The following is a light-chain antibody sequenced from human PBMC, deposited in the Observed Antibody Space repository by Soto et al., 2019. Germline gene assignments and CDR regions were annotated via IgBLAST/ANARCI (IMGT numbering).Light chain of an antibody. CDR3: QQYDSYSWT. CDR1: QSMNSW. V-gene: IGKV1-5*03. CDR2: KAS. J-gene: IGKJ1*01. Sequence: DIQMTQSPSTLSASVGDRVTITCRASQSMNSWLAWYQQKPGKAPKLLIYKASSLESGVPSRFSGSGSGTEFTLTISSLQPDDFATYYCQQYDSYSWTFGQGTKVEIK.